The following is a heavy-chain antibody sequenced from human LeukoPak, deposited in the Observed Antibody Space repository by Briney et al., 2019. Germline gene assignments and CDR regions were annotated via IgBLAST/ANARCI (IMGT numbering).Heavy chain of an antibody. Sequence: PGGSLRLSCAASGLSVSSTYMTWVRQAPGKGLEWVSVIYSGGGTNYADSLKGRFSISRDNSKNSLYLQMNSLRAEDTAVYYCVGECRYWGQGTLVTVSS. CDR2: IYSGGGT. V-gene: IGHV3-53*01. J-gene: IGHJ4*02. D-gene: IGHD4-17*01. CDR3: VGECRY. CDR1: GLSVSSTY.